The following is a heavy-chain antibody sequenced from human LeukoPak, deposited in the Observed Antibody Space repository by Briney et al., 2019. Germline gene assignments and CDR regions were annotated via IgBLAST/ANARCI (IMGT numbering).Heavy chain of an antibody. CDR3: ARERDGRFFDY. V-gene: IGHV3-7*01. D-gene: IGHD5-24*01. CDR1: GLIFRSYW. J-gene: IGHJ4*02. CDR2: INQDGSEK. Sequence: RTGGSLRLSCAVSGLIFRSYWMSWVRQAPGKGLEWVANINQDGSEKYFVDSVKGRFTISRDNAKNSLDLQMNTLRAEDTAVYYCARERDGRFFDYWGQGTLVTVSS.